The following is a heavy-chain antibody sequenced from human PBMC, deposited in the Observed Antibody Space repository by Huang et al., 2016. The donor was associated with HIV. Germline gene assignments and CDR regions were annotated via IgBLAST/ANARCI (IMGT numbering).Heavy chain of an antibody. CDR3: ANSSVPRYSYGPHYLDY. Sequence: QVQLVESGGGVVQPGGSLRLSCTASRFTFSSYGMHWVRQAPGKGLEWVAFIRYDGSNKYYADSVKGRFTISRDNSKNTLYLQMNSLRAEDTAVYYCANSSVPRYSYGPHYLDYWGQGTLVTVSS. J-gene: IGHJ4*02. CDR1: RFTFSSYG. V-gene: IGHV3-30*02. CDR2: IRYDGSNK. D-gene: IGHD5-18*01.